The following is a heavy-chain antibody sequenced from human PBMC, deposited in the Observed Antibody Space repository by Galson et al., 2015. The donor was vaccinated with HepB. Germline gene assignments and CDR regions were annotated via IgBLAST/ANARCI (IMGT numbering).Heavy chain of an antibody. CDR2: IIPIFGTA. CDR1: GGTFSSYA. CDR3: ASSLPPGSGGYSYGYSGYYYYGMDV. V-gene: IGHV1-69*06. D-gene: IGHD5-18*01. Sequence: SVKVSCKASGGTFSSYAISWVRQAPGQGLVWMGGIIPIFGTANYAQKFQGRVTITADKSTSTAYMELSSLRSEDTAVYYCASSLPPGSGGYSYGYSGYYYYGMDVWGQGTTVTVSS. J-gene: IGHJ6*02.